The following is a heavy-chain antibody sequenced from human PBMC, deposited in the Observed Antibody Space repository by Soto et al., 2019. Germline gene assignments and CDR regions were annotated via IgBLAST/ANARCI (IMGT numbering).Heavy chain of an antibody. Sequence: SETLSLTCTVSGGSISSYYWSWIRQPPGKGLEWIGYIYYSGSTNYNPSLKSRVTISVDTSKNQFSLKLSSVTAADTAVYYCARSIAAAGNFDYWGQGTLVTVSS. J-gene: IGHJ4*02. CDR1: GGSISSYY. CDR3: ARSIAAAGNFDY. D-gene: IGHD6-13*01. CDR2: IYYSGST. V-gene: IGHV4-59*01.